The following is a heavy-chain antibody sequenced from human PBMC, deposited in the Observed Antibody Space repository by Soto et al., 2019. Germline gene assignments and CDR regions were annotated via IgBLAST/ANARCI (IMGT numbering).Heavy chain of an antibody. CDR1: GGTFSSYA. V-gene: IGHV1-69*13. D-gene: IGHD1-7*01. CDR3: ARDMGYNWNYYCFDP. CDR2: IIPIFGTA. J-gene: IGHJ5*02. Sequence: SVKVSCKASGGTFSSYAISWVRQAPGQGLEWMGGIIPIFGTANYAQKFQGRVTITADGSTSTAYMELSSLRSEDTAVYYCARDMGYNWNYYCFDPWGQGTLVTVSS.